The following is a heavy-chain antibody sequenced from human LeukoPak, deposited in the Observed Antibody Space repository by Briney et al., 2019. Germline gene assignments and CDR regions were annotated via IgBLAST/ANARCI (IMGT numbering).Heavy chain of an antibody. CDR3: ARTLLGIDNGSGSYDFDY. CDR2: IYYSGST. D-gene: IGHD3-10*01. CDR1: GGSISSNSYY. J-gene: IGHJ4*02. Sequence: PSETLSLTCAVSGGSISSNSYYWGWIRQPPGKGLEWIGSIYYSGSTYYNPSLKSRVTISVDTSKNQFSLKLSSVTAADTAVYYCARTLLGIDNGSGSYDFDYWGQGTLVTVSS. V-gene: IGHV4-39*01.